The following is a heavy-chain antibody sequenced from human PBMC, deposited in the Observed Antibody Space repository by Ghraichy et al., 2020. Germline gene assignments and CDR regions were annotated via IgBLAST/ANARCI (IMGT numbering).Heavy chain of an antibody. CDR1: GGTFSSYA. CDR3: ARDLGDYSTLGWSAPNWFDP. V-gene: IGHV1-69*13. CDR2: IIPIFGTA. Sequence: SVKVSCKASGGTFSSYAISWVRQAPGQGLEWMGGIIPIFGTANYAQKFQGRVTITADESTSTAYMELSSLRSEDTAVYYCARDLGDYSTLGWSAPNWFDPWGQGTLVTVSS. D-gene: IGHD4-17*01. J-gene: IGHJ5*02.